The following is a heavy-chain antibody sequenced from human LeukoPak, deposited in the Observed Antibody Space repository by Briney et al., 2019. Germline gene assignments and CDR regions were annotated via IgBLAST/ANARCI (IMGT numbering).Heavy chain of an antibody. Sequence: GASVKVSCKASEYTFTDYYIHWVRQAPGQGLEWMGWINTNTGNPTYAPGFTGRFVFSLDTSVSTAYLQISSLKAEDTAVYYCARDNHYGSGSYSPHWGQGTLVTVSS. CDR1: EYTFTDYY. J-gene: IGHJ4*02. D-gene: IGHD3-10*01. V-gene: IGHV7-4-1*02. CDR2: INTNTGNP. CDR3: ARDNHYGSGSYSPH.